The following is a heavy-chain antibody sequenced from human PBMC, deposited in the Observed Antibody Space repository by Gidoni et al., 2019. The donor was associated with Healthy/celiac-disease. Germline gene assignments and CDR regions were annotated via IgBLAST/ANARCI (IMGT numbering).Heavy chain of an antibody. CDR2: IDWDDDK. D-gene: IGHD1-26*01. V-gene: IGHV2-70*04. CDR1: GFSLSTSGMR. J-gene: IGHJ3*02. Sequence: QVTLKESGPALVKPTQTLTLTCTFSGFSLSTSGMRVSWIRQPPGKALEWLARIDWDDDKFYSTSLKTRLTISKDTSKNQVVLTMTNMDPVDTATYYCARTLHEWADAFDIWGQGTMVTVSS. CDR3: ARTLHEWADAFDI.